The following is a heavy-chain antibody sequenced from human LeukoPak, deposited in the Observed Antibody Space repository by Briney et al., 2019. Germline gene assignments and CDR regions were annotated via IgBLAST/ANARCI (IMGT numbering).Heavy chain of an antibody. Sequence: GGSLRLSCAASGFTVSDNYMSWVRQAPGKGLEWVSAIYRDGSTYYADSVKGRFTISRDNSKNTLYVQMNSLRAEDTAVYYCARKRIGGSGYYLDAFDIWGQGTMVTVSS. J-gene: IGHJ3*02. CDR2: IYRDGST. CDR3: ARKRIGGSGYYLDAFDI. CDR1: GFTVSDNY. D-gene: IGHD3-22*01. V-gene: IGHV3-66*01.